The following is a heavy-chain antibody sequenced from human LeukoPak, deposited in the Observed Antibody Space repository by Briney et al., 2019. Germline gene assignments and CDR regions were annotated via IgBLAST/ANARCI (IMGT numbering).Heavy chain of an antibody. CDR1: GYTFTSHW. CDR3: ARGYRLDS. D-gene: IGHD3-16*02. Sequence: KPGESLKITCKGSGYTFTSHWIAWVRQMPGKGMEWMGIIYPGDSDIRYSPSFQGQVTISADKSISTAYLQWSSLKASDTAMYYCARGYRLDSWGQGTLVTVSS. V-gene: IGHV5-51*01. J-gene: IGHJ4*02. CDR2: IYPGDSDI.